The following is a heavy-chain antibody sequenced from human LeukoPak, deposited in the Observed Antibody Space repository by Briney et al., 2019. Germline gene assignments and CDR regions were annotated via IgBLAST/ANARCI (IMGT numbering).Heavy chain of an antibody. CDR3: ASGGRAYYMDV. CDR2: INPSGGST. D-gene: IGHD3-16*01. J-gene: IGHJ6*03. Sequence: ASVKVSCKASGYTFTSYYMHWVRQAPGQGLEWMGIINPSGGSTSYSQKFQGRVTMTRDTSTSTVYMELSRLRSDDTAVYYCASGGRAYYMDVWGKGTTVTVSS. V-gene: IGHV1-46*01. CDR1: GYTFTSYY.